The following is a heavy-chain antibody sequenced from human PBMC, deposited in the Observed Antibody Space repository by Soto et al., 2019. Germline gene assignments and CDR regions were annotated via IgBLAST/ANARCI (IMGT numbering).Heavy chain of an antibody. Sequence: PGGSLRLSCAASGFTFSSYGMHWVRQAPGKGLEWVAVIWYDGSNKYYADSVKGRFTISRDNSKNTLYLQMNSLRAEDTAVYYCAKDSGVAVAGTNYWGQGTLVTVSS. CDR3: AKDSGVAVAGTNY. D-gene: IGHD6-19*01. CDR2: IWYDGSNK. V-gene: IGHV3-30*02. J-gene: IGHJ4*02. CDR1: GFTFSSYG.